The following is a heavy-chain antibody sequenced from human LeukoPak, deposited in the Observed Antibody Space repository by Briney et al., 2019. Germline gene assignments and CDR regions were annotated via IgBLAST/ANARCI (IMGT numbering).Heavy chain of an antibody. J-gene: IGHJ4*02. CDR2: ISSSSSTI. CDR1: GFTFSSYS. V-gene: IGHV3-48*02. D-gene: IGHD6-6*01. Sequence: PGRSLRLSCAASGFTFSSYSMNWVRQAPGNGLEWVSYISSSSSTIYYADSVKGRFTISRDNAKNSLYLQMNSLRDEDTAVYYCARVEQLVFDYWGQGTLVTVSS. CDR3: ARVEQLVFDY.